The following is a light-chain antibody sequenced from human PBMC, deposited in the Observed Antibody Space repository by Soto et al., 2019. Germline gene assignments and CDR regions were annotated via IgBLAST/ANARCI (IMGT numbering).Light chain of an antibody. J-gene: IGKJ1*01. CDR3: QQHDTSPRT. V-gene: IGKV3-20*01. CDR1: QSISSCF. CDR2: GAS. Sequence: EIVLTQSPVTLSLSPGERATLSCRASQSISSCFLAWYQQKPGQAPRLLIYGASSSANGIPERFSGSGSGTDFALTSSRLEPEEVAAYHCQQHDTSPRTFGQLTKVEIK.